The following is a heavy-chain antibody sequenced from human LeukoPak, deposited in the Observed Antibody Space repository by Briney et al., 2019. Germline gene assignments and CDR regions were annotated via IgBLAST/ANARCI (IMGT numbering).Heavy chain of an antibody. J-gene: IGHJ4*02. CDR3: ARGGIAVAGTI. D-gene: IGHD6-19*01. CDR2: IYYSGSA. V-gene: IGHV4-59*01. CDR1: GGSISSYY. Sequence: SETLSLTCTVSGGSISSYYWSWIRQPPGKGLEWTGYIYYSGSANYNPSLKSRVTISVDTSKNQFSLKLSSVTAADTAVYYCARGGIAVAGTIWGQGTLVTVSS.